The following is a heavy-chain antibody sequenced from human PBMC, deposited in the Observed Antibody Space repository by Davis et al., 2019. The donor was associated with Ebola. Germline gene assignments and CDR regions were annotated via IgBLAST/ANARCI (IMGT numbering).Heavy chain of an antibody. CDR1: GYSFTSYW. D-gene: IGHD2-2*01. Sequence: KVSCKGSGYSFTSYWINWVRQMPGKGLEWMGIIYPGDSDTRYSPSFQGQVTISADKSISTAYLQWSSLKASDTAMYYCARTQGGQDIVVVPAAGPFDYWGQGTLVTVSS. V-gene: IGHV5-51*01. CDR3: ARTQGGQDIVVVPAAGPFDY. CDR2: IYPGDSDT. J-gene: IGHJ4*02.